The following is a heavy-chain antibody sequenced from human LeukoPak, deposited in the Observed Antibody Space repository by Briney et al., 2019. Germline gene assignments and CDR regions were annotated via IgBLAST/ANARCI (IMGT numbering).Heavy chain of an antibody. J-gene: IGHJ5*02. Sequence: ASVKVSCKASGYTFTSYGISWVRQARGQGLEWMGWISAYNGNTNYAQKLQGRVTMTTDTSTSTAYMELRSLRSDDTAVYYCARDREWLLPSWFDPWGQGTLVTVSS. CDR1: GYTFTSYG. V-gene: IGHV1-18*01. CDR2: ISAYNGNT. CDR3: ARDREWLLPSWFDP. D-gene: IGHD3-3*01.